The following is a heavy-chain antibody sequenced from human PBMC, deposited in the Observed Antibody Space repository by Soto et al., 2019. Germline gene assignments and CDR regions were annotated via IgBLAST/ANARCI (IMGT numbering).Heavy chain of an antibody. D-gene: IGHD1-1*01. V-gene: IGHV1-69*01. J-gene: IGHJ3*02. CDR1: GDTFSSYS. Sequence: QVQLIQSGAELKRPGSSVKVSCKASGDTFSSYSITWLRQAPGQRLEWMGGIIPIFAKPTYAQKFQGRVAITADDSTITLYIELTSMTSEDTAVYYCARGPGICNSFYIWGQGTPLSVSS. CDR2: IIPIFAKP. CDR3: ARGPGICNSFYI.